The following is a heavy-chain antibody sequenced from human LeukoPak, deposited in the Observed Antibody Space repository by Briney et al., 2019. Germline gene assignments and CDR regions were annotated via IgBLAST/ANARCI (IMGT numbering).Heavy chain of an antibody. CDR3: AGSWTTVTVDY. J-gene: IGHJ4*02. V-gene: IGHV4-61*01. CDR1: GGSISSSSYY. D-gene: IGHD4-17*01. CDR2: IYYSGST. Sequence: PSETLSLTCTVSGGSISSSSYYWSWIRQPPGKGLEWIGYIYYSGSTNYNPSLKSRVTISVDTSKNQFSLKLSSVTAADTAVYYCAGSWTTVTVDYWGQGTLVTVSS.